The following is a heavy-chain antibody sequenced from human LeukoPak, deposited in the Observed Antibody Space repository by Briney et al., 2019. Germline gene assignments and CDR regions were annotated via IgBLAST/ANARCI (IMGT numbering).Heavy chain of an antibody. CDR2: IYYSGST. CDR3: ARLPPLFGVVNPGYFDY. J-gene: IGHJ4*02. Sequence: SETLSLTCTVSGGSISSSSYYWGWIRQPPGKGLEWIGSIYYSGSTYYNPSLKSRVTISVDTSKNQFSLKLSSVTAADTAVYYCARLPPLFGVVNPGYFDYWGQGTLVTVSS. V-gene: IGHV4-39*01. D-gene: IGHD3-3*01. CDR1: GGSISSSSYY.